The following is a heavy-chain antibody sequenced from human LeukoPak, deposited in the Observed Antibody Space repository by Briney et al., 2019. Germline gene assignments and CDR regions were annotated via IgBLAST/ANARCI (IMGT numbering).Heavy chain of an antibody. CDR3: ARESVYSGWFDY. CDR1: GGSISGYY. Sequence: SGTLSLTCTVSGGSISGYYWSWIRQPPGKGLEWIGYMYYSGTTDYNPSLKSRVTISVDTSKNQFSLKLSSVTAADTAVYYCARESVYSGWFDYWGQGTLVTVSS. D-gene: IGHD6-19*01. CDR2: MYYSGTT. J-gene: IGHJ4*02. V-gene: IGHV4-59*01.